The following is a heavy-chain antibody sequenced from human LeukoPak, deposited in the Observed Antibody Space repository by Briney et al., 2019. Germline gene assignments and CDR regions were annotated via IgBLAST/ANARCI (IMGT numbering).Heavy chain of an antibody. D-gene: IGHD6-13*01. Sequence: GGSLRLSCAASGFTFSDYYMSWIRQAPGKGLEWVSYISNSGSTIYYADSVKGRFTISRDNAKNSLYLQMNSLRAEDTAVYYCARDSEYSSSWYRGYYYYYYMDVWGKGTTVTVSS. V-gene: IGHV3-11*01. J-gene: IGHJ6*03. CDR2: ISNSGSTI. CDR3: ARDSEYSSSWYRGYYYYYYMDV. CDR1: GFTFSDYY.